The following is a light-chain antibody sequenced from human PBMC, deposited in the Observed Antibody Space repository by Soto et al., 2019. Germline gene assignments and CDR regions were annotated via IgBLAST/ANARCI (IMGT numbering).Light chain of an antibody. V-gene: IGKV3-15*01. J-gene: IGKJ5*01. CDR2: AAS. Sequence: EILMTHSPSTLSVSPGERAILSCRASQSISINLAWYQQKPGQAPRLLIYAASNRATGVPARFSGSWSGTEFTLTISSLQSEDFAVYYCQQYNNWITFGQGTRLEIK. CDR3: QQYNNWIT. CDR1: QSISIN.